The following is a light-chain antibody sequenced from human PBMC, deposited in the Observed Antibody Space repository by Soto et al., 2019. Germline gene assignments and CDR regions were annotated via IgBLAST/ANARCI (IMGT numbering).Light chain of an antibody. CDR3: QQFNSYPYT. Sequence: DIQFTQSPSFLSASVGDRVTITCRASQGISSYLAWYQQKPGKAPKLLIYAASTLQSGVPSRFSCSGSGTEVTLTISRLQPEDCAAYYGQQFNSYPYTFDEGTKLEIK. CDR2: AAS. J-gene: IGKJ2*01. CDR1: QGISSY. V-gene: IGKV1-9*01.